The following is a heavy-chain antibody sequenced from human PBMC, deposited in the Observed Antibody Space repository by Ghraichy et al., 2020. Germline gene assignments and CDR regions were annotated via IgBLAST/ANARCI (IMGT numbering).Heavy chain of an antibody. D-gene: IGHD6-13*01. Sequence: GGSLRLSCEASGFTVSSNYMSWVRQAPGKGLEWVSLIYSDGSTFYADSVKGRFTISRDNSKNTLFLQMNSLRAEDTAGYFCANMWQQADYWGRGTLVTVSS. J-gene: IGHJ4*02. CDR3: ANMWQQADY. CDR2: IYSDGST. V-gene: IGHV3-53*01. CDR1: GFTVSSNY.